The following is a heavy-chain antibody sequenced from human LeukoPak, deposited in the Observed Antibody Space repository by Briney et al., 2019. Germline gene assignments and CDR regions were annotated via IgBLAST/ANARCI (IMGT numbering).Heavy chain of an antibody. Sequence: GSPRLSCAASGFTFSSYGMHWVRQAPGKGLEWVAVISYDGSDKYYADSVKGRFTISRDNSKNTLYLQMNSLRAEDTAVYSCAKDAFSSGWELFDYWGQGTLVTVSS. J-gene: IGHJ4*02. CDR3: AKDAFSSGWELFDY. CDR1: GFTFSSYG. D-gene: IGHD6-19*01. V-gene: IGHV3-30*18. CDR2: ISYDGSDK.